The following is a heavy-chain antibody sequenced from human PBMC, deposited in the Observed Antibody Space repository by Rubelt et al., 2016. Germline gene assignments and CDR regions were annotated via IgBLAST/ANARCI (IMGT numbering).Heavy chain of an antibody. Sequence: QVQLVQSGAEVKKPGASVKVSCKASGYTFTSDDINWVRQATGQGLEWMGWMNPNSGNTGYAQMFRGRVTMTRNTSISTAYMELSSLRSEGTAVYYCASKKRVGMDVWGQGTTVTVSS. D-gene: IGHD1-26*01. CDR2: MNPNSGNT. CDR3: ASKKRVGMDV. J-gene: IGHJ6*02. V-gene: IGHV1-8*01. CDR1: GYTFTSDD.